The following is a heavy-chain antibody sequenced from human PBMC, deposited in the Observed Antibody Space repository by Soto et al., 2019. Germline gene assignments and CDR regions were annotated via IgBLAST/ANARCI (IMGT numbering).Heavy chain of an antibody. CDR2: IYHSRGT. CDR3: ARCLGSISAQNGAYWFDP. J-gene: IGHJ5*02. Sequence: PSETLSLTCAVSGYSISSNNWCGCIRQPPGKGLEWIGCIYHSRGTFYNPSLQSRVTMSVDTSKNQFSLNLRSVSVVDTAVYYCARCLGSISAQNGAYWFDPWGPGTLVTVSS. D-gene: IGHD6-6*01. CDR1: GYSISSNNW. V-gene: IGHV4-28*01.